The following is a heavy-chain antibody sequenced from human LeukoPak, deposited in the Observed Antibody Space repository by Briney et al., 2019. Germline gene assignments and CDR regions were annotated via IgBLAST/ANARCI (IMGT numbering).Heavy chain of an antibody. CDR2: INHSGST. V-gene: IGHV4-34*01. Sequence: PSETLSLTCAVYGGSFSGYYWSWIRQPPGKGLEWIGEINHSGSTNYNPSLKSRVTISVDTSKNQFSLKLSSVTAADTAVYYCARGNCSGGSCYSGRRGAFDIWGQGTMVTVSS. D-gene: IGHD2-15*01. CDR1: GGSFSGYY. CDR3: ARGNCSGGSCYSGRRGAFDI. J-gene: IGHJ3*02.